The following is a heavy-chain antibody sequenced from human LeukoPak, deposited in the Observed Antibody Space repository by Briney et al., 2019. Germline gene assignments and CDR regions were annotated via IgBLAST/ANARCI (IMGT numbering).Heavy chain of an antibody. Sequence: GGSLRLSCAASGFTFSSDGMHWVRQAPGKGLEWVAFIRYDGSNKYYADSVKGRFTISRDNSKNTLYLQMNSLRAEDTAVYYCAKVDYYGSGSLIGYYMDVWGKGTTVTISS. V-gene: IGHV3-30*02. CDR1: GFTFSSDG. J-gene: IGHJ6*03. D-gene: IGHD3-10*01. CDR2: IRYDGSNK. CDR3: AKVDYYGSGSLIGYYMDV.